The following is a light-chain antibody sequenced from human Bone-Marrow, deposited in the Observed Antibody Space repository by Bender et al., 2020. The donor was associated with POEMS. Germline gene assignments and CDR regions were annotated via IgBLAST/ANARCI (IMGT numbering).Light chain of an antibody. CDR3: QVWDSSSDHWV. V-gene: IGLV3-21*02. CDR1: YIGTKT. Sequence: SYVLTQPPSVSVTPGQTAGITCGGNYIGTKTVHWYQHRPGQAPVLVISDDSDRPSGIPERFSGSNSGNTATLTIIRVEAGDEADYYCQVWDSSSDHWVFGGGTKLTVL. CDR2: DDS. J-gene: IGLJ3*02.